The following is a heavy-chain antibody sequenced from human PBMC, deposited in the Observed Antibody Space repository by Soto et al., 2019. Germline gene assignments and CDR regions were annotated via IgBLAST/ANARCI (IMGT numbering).Heavy chain of an antibody. CDR1: GGSISSGGYY. CDR2: IYSSVST. J-gene: IGHJ4*02. V-gene: IGHV4-31*01. CDR3: PTGPPFLTYSYDTSGYPYYYDY. D-gene: IGHD3-22*01. Sequence: SETLSLTCTVSGGSISSGGYYWRWIRQHTGKGLEWIWYIYSSVSTYYIPSLKIVVTTSLDTSKNQFSLTLSSVTPPDTALYYCPTGPPFLTYSYDTSGYPYYYDYRGQRNMVTVSS.